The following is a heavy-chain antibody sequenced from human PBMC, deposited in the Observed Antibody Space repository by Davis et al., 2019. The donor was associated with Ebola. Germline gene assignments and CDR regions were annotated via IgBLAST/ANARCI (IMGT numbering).Heavy chain of an antibody. J-gene: IGHJ4*02. D-gene: IGHD3-22*01. CDR1: GFVFSNYV. CDR2: LGLSADT. V-gene: IGHV3-69-1*01. Sequence: GGSLRLSCAASGFVFSNYVMSWVRRAPGKGLEWVSTLGLSADTYYADSVKGRFTISRDNAKNSLYLQMNSLRAEDTAVYYCARDLIGAHQFGYWGQGTLVTVSS. CDR3: ARDLIGAHQFGY.